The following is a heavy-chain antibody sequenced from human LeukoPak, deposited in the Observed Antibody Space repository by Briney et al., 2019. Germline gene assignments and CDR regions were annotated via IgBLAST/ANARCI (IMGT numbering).Heavy chain of an antibody. D-gene: IGHD5-12*01. CDR3: ARRPRYSGYGY. V-gene: IGHV4-38-2*02. CDR2: IYHSGRT. J-gene: IGHJ4*02. CDR1: GYSISSGYY. Sequence: SETLSLTCTVSGYSISSGYYWGWIRQPPRKGLGWIGSIYHSGRTFYNPSLKSRVTISVDTSKNQFSLKLTSVTAADTAVYYCARRPRYSGYGYWGQGTLVTVPS.